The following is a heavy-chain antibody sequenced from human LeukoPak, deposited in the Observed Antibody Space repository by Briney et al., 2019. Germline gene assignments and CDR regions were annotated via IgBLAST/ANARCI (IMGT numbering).Heavy chain of an antibody. CDR1: GYTFTGYY. CDR2: INPNSGGT. CDR3: ARGGRLRYFDWLLGFDY. J-gene: IGHJ4*02. D-gene: IGHD3-9*01. V-gene: IGHV1-2*02. Sequence: GASVKVSCKASGYTFTGYYMHWVRQAPGQGLEWMGWINPNSGGTNYAQKFQGRVTMTRDTSISTAYMELSGLRSDDTAVYYCARGGRLRYFDWLLGFDYWGQGTLVTVSS.